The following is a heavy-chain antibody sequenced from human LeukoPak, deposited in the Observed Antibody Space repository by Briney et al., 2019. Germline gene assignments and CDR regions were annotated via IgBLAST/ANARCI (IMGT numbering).Heavy chain of an antibody. D-gene: IGHD1-20*01. J-gene: IGHJ4*02. CDR1: GFTFNNHW. Sequence: GGSLRLSCAASGFTFNNHWMHWVRQAPGKGLVWISRINTDGRTTDYADSVKGRFTISRDNAKNTLYLQMNSLRAEDTAVYYCGRDVNWNQIDYWGQGCLVTVSS. CDR3: GRDVNWNQIDY. CDR2: INTDGRTT. V-gene: IGHV3-74*01.